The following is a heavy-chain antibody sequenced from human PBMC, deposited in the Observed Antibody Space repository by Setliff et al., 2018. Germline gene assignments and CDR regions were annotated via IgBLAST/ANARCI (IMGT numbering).Heavy chain of an antibody. Sequence: SETLSLTCTVYGGSFSDYYWGWIRQSPGKRPEWIAEINQSGNTNYNPSLNSRVSVSVDTPTNQFSLKVFSVTAADTAAYYCRFWDGSYKNDYWGQGTLVTVSS. V-gene: IGHV4-34*01. D-gene: IGHD3-3*01. CDR3: RFWDGSYKNDY. CDR1: GGSFSDYY. CDR2: INQSGNT. J-gene: IGHJ4*02.